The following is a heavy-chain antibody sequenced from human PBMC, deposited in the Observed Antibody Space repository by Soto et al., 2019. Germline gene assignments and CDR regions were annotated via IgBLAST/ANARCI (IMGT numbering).Heavy chain of an antibody. D-gene: IGHD7-27*01. V-gene: IGHV1-3*04. Sequence: ASVKVSCKASGYTFTSYTLHWVRQAPGQRLEWMGWINTGNGNTGYAQKFQGRVTMTRNTSISTAYMELSSLRSEDTAVYYCARGRFMGIFDPWGQGTLVTVSS. CDR1: GYTFTSYT. J-gene: IGHJ5*02. CDR2: INTGNGNT. CDR3: ARGRFMGIFDP.